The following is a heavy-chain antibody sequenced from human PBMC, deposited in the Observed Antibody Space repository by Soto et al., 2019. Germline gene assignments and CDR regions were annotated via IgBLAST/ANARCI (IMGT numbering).Heavy chain of an antibody. CDR1: GGSISSYY. Sequence: PSETLSLTCTVSGGSISSYYWSWIRQPPGKGLEWIGYIYYSGSTNYNPSLKSRVTISVDTSKNQFSLKLSSVTAADTAVYYCARPYYDFWSGYPPPLLMDVWGRGTTVTVSS. CDR2: IYYSGST. D-gene: IGHD3-3*01. J-gene: IGHJ6*04. CDR3: ARPYYDFWSGYPPPLLMDV. V-gene: IGHV4-59*08.